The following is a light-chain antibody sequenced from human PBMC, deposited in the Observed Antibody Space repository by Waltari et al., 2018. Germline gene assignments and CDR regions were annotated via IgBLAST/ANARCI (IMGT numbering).Light chain of an antibody. CDR3: QQYSTFWWT. CDR2: KAS. V-gene: IGKV1-5*03. Sequence: DIQMTQSPSTLSASVGDRVTITCRASQNLNKWLAWYQQKPGKAPMLLIYKASSLQSGVPSRFSGSGSGTEFTLTISSLQPDDLATYYCQQYSTFWWTFGQGTKVEI. J-gene: IGKJ1*01. CDR1: QNLNKW.